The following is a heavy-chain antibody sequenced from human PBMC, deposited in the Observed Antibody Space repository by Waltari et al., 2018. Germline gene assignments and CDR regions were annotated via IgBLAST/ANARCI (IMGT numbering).Heavy chain of an antibody. CDR2: IRRKAYGGTT. CDR1: GFTFGDSA. V-gene: IGHV3-49*04. Sequence: EVQLVESGGGLVQPGRSLRLSCTASGFTFGDSAMSWVHQAPGKGLAWVGFIRRKAYGGTTEYAASVKGRFTISRDDSKSIAYLQMNSLKTEDTAVYYCTRDLIGTDDYWGQGALVTVSS. CDR3: TRDLIGTDDY. D-gene: IGHD1-1*01. J-gene: IGHJ4*02.